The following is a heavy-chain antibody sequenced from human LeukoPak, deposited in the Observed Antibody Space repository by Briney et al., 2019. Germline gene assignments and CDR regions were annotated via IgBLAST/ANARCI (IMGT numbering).Heavy chain of an antibody. CDR2: ITTDSEYI. J-gene: IGHJ4*01. Sequence: GGSLRLSCAASGFTFSTYDFNWVRQAPGKGLEWLSSITTDSEYIYYGDSVKGRFTISRDNAENSLYLQMNSLRVEDTAMYYCARDTRGESDYWGHGTLVTVSS. D-gene: IGHD2-2*01. CDR3: ARDTRGESDY. V-gene: IGHV3-21*01. CDR1: GFTFSTYD.